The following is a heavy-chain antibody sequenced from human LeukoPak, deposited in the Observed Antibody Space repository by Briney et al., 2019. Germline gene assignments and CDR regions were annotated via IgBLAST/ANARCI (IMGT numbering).Heavy chain of an antibody. V-gene: IGHV1-69*13. D-gene: IGHD3-22*01. CDR1: GYTFTSYA. Sequence: GASVKVSCKASGYTFTSYAMHWVRQAPGQGLEWMGGIIPIFGTANYAQKFQGRVTITADESTSTAYMELSSLRSEDTAVYYCARDPYYYDSSGYLYYWGQGTLVTVSS. CDR2: IIPIFGTA. CDR3: ARDPYYYDSSGYLYY. J-gene: IGHJ4*02.